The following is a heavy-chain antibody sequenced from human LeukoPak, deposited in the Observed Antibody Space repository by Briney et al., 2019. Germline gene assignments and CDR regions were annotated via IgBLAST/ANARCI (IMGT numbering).Heavy chain of an antibody. J-gene: IGHJ2*01. Sequence: GGSLRLSCAASGFTFSSYDMHWVRQATGKGLEWVSAIGTADDTYYPGSVKGRFTISRENAKNSLYLQMDSLGAGDTAVYYCARETLDSGGNYGWYFDLWGRGTLVTVSS. CDR3: ARETLDSGGNYGWYFDL. CDR1: GFTFSSYD. CDR2: IGTADDT. V-gene: IGHV3-13*04. D-gene: IGHD4-23*01.